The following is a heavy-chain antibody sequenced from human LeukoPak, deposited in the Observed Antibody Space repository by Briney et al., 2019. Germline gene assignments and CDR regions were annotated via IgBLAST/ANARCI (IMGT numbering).Heavy chain of an antibody. J-gene: IGHJ4*02. Sequence: ASVKVSCKASGYTFTSYYMHWVRQAPGQELEWMGIINPSGGSTSYAQKFQGRITMTRDTSTSTVYMELSSLRSEDTAVYYCARAITMIVVVPVHWGQGTLVTVSS. CDR2: INPSGGST. CDR3: ARAITMIVVVPVH. V-gene: IGHV1-46*01. CDR1: GYTFTSYY. D-gene: IGHD3-22*01.